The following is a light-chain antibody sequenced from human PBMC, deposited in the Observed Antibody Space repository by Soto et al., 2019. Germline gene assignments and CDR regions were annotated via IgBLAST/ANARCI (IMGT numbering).Light chain of an antibody. CDR3: QQYHNLWT. CDR2: RAS. J-gene: IGKJ1*01. V-gene: IGKV3-15*01. CDR1: HYIYSN. Sequence: EIVMTQSPATLSVSPGEGATLSYTASHYIYSNVAWFQQRPGQAPRLLIYRASTRATGTPARFSGSGSGTEFTLTITSLQSEDFALYYCQQYHNLWTFGQGTEVAIK.